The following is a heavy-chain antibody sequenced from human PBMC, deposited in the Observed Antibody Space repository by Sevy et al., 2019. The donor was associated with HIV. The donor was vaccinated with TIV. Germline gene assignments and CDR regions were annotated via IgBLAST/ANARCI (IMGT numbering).Heavy chain of an antibody. Sequence: GGSLRLSCAASGFTFDDYAMHWVRQAPGKGLEWVSGISWNSGSIGYAHSVKGRFTISRDNAKNSLYLQMNSLRAEDTALYYCAKTGYSSGWTHLDYWGQGTLVTVSS. CDR3: AKTGYSSGWTHLDY. J-gene: IGHJ4*02. CDR1: GFTFDDYA. CDR2: ISWNSGSI. D-gene: IGHD6-19*01. V-gene: IGHV3-9*01.